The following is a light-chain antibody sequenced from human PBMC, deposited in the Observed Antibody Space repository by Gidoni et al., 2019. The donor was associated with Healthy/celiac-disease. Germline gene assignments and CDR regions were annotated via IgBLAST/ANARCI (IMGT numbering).Light chain of an antibody. CDR3: SSYTSSSTLVV. V-gene: IGLV2-14*03. CDR1: SSDVGGYNY. CDR2: DVS. J-gene: IGLJ2*01. Sequence: QSALTQPDSVSGSPGPSITISCTGTSSDVGGYNYVSWYHQHPGKAPKLMIYDVSNRPSGVSNRFSGSNSGNTASLTISGLQAEDEADYYCSSYTSSSTLVVFGGGTKLTVL.